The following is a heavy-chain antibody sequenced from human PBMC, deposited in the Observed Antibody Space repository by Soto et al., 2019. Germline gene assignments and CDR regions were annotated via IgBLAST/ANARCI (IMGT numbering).Heavy chain of an antibody. CDR2: IIPILGIA. CDR3: ARDSFEGPFDY. Sequence: QVQLVQSGAEVKKPGSSVKVSCKASGGTFSSYTISWVRQAPGQGLEWMGRIIPILGIANYAQKFQGRVTIAADKSTSNAYMELSSLRSEDTAVYYCARDSFEGPFDYWGQGTLVTVSS. D-gene: IGHD2-2*01. V-gene: IGHV1-69*08. CDR1: GGTFSSYT. J-gene: IGHJ4*02.